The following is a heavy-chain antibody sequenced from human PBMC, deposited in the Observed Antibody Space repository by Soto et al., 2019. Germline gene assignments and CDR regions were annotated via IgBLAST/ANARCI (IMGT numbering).Heavy chain of an antibody. Sequence: GSLRLSCAASGFIFSSFAMSWVRQAPGKGLEWVSTISGGGDRIYYADSVKGRFTISRDNSESTLYLQMNSLRAEDTAIYYCAKADFDFWSNFDYWGPGTLVTVSS. CDR3: AKADFDFWSNFDY. J-gene: IGHJ4*02. CDR1: GFIFSSFA. CDR2: ISGGGDRI. D-gene: IGHD3-3*01. V-gene: IGHV3-23*01.